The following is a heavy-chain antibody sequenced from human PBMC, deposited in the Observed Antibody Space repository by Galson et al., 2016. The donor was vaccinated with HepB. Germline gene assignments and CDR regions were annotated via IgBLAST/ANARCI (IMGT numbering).Heavy chain of an antibody. CDR3: ARDRAMLTGFDY. D-gene: IGHD5-18*01. CDR1: GFTFSSYT. J-gene: IGHJ4*02. V-gene: IGHV3-30*04. CDR2: ISYDGSNK. Sequence: SLRLSCAASGFTFSSYTMHWVRQAPGKGLEWVAVISYDGSNKYYADSVKGRFTISRDNSKNTLFLKMNSLRAEETAVYYCARDRAMLTGFDYWGQGTLVTVSS.